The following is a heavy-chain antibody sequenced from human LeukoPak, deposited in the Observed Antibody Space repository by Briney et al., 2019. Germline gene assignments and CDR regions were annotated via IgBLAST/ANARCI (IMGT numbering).Heavy chain of an antibody. CDR2: ISYDGSNK. CDR3: TTKAR. J-gene: IGHJ4*02. CDR1: GFTFSSYA. Sequence: PGGSLRLSCAASGFTFSSYAMHWVRQAPGKGLEWVAVISYDGSNKYYADSVKGRFTISRDNSKNTLYLQMNSLRAEDTAVYYCTTKARWGQGTLATVSS. D-gene: IGHD1-1*01. V-gene: IGHV3-30-3*01.